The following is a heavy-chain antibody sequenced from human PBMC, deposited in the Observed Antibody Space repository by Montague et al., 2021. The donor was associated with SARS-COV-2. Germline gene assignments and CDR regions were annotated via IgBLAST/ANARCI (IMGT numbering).Heavy chain of an antibody. CDR2: IKPDGSDK. CDR1: GFSFSTFW. D-gene: IGHD7-27*01. J-gene: IGHJ4*01. Sequence: SLRLSCPASGFSFSTFWMTWVRQAPGKGLEWVASIKPDGSDKYYVESVKGRFTISRDNARNSLYLQLNNLRAEDTAVYYCARDPNWGAHWGQETWSPSPQ. CDR3: ARDPNWGAH. V-gene: IGHV3-7*05.